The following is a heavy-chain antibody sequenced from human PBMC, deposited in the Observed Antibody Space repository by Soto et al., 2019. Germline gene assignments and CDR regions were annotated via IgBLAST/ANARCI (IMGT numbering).Heavy chain of an antibody. CDR3: ARSYSSGWEFDY. D-gene: IGHD6-19*01. V-gene: IGHV3-21*01. CDR2: NSSANAYI. J-gene: IGHJ4*02. Sequence: SGGSLRLSCVASGFTFSSYSVNWVRQAPGMGLEWVSSNSSANAYIYYADSVKGRFTISRDNAKNSLFLQMSSLRAEDTAIYYCARSYSSGWEFDYWGQGTQVTVSS. CDR1: GFTFSSYS.